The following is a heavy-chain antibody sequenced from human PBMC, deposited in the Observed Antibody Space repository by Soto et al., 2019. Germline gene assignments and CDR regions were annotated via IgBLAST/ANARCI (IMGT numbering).Heavy chain of an antibody. D-gene: IGHD2-2*01. V-gene: IGHV3-23*01. CDR2: FSGSGGST. CDR3: AKDREQYCSSTSCYLYYFDY. Sequence: EVQLLESGGGLVQPGGSLRLSCAASGFTFSSYAMSWVRQAPGKGLEWVSAFSGSGGSTYYADSVKGRFTISRDNSKNTLYLQMNSLRAEDTAVYYCAKDREQYCSSTSCYLYYFDYWGQGTLVTVSS. CDR1: GFTFSSYA. J-gene: IGHJ4*02.